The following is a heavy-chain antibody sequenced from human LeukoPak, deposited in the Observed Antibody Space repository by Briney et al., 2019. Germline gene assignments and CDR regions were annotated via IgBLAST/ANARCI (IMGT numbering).Heavy chain of an antibody. CDR3: ARENDYGGMDV. CDR2: ISSSSSYI. D-gene: IGHD4-17*01. J-gene: IGHJ6*04. Sequence: GRSLRLSCAASGFTFSSYSMNWVRQAPGKGLEWVSSISSSSSYIYYADSVKGRFTISRDNAKNSLYLQMNSLRAEDTAVYYCARENDYGGMDVWGKETTVTVSS. V-gene: IGHV3-21*01. CDR1: GFTFSSYS.